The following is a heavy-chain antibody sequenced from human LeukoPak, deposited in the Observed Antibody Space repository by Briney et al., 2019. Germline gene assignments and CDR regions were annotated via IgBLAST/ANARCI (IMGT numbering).Heavy chain of an antibody. D-gene: IGHD3-22*01. J-gene: IGHJ3*01. CDR2: ISAYSGNT. Sequence: GASVKVSCKASGYTFTSYGISWVRQAPGQGLEWMGWISAYSGNTNYAQKLQGRVTMTTDTSTSTAYMELRSLRSDDTAVYYCARSPGRLYYYDSSGKPLGPWGQGTMVTVSS. CDR3: ARSPGRLYYYDSSGKPLGP. V-gene: IGHV1-18*01. CDR1: GYTFTSYG.